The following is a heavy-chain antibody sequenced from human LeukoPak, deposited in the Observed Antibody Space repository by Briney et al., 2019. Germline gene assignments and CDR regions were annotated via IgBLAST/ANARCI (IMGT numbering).Heavy chain of an antibody. Sequence: PGGSLRLSCAASGFTFSSYGMHWVRQAPGKGLELVAIIWNGGSNEYYADSVKGRFTISRDNSKNTLYLQMNSLRVEDTAVYYCTRDREAAADLGYWGQGTLVTVPS. D-gene: IGHD6-13*01. V-gene: IGHV3-33*01. CDR1: GFTFSSYG. CDR3: TRDREAAADLGY. CDR2: IWNGGSNE. J-gene: IGHJ4*02.